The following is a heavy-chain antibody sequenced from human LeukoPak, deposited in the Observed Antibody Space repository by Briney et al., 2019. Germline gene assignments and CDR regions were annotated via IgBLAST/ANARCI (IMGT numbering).Heavy chain of an antibody. CDR2: IYYSGST. V-gene: IGHV4-31*03. CDR1: GGSISSGGYS. J-gene: IGHJ5*02. D-gene: IGHD3-3*01. CDR3: ARVAGDFWSGYKVDP. Sequence: SETLSLTCTVSGGSISSGGYSWSWIRQHPGKGLEWIGYIYYSGSTYYNPSLKSRVTISVDTSKNQFSLKLSSVTAADTAVYYCARVAGDFWSGYKVDPWGQGTLVTVSS.